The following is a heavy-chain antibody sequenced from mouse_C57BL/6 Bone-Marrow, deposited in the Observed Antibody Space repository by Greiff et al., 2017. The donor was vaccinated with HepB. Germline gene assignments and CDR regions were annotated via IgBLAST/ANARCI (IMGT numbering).Heavy chain of an antibody. V-gene: IGHV1-47*01. Sequence: QVQLQQSGAELVKPGASVKMSCKASGYTFTTYPIEWMKQNPGKSLEWIGNFHPYNDDTKYNEKFKGKATLTVEKSSSTVYLELSRLTSDDSAVYCGARGDETVRYWDFDVWGTGTTVTVSS. CDR1: GYTFTTYP. CDR2: FHPYNDDT. CDR3: ARGDETVRYWDFDV. J-gene: IGHJ1*03.